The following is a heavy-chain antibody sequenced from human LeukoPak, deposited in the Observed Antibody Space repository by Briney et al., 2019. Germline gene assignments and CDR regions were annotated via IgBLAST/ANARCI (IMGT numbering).Heavy chain of an antibody. D-gene: IGHD4-17*01. V-gene: IGHV4-61*02. CDR2: IYTSGST. CDR3: ASLLGYGDYYFDY. CDR1: GGSISSGSYY. J-gene: IGHJ4*02. Sequence: SQTLSLTCTVSGGSISSGSYYWSWIRQPAGKGLEWIGRIYTSGSTNYNPSLKSRVTISVDTSKNQFSLKLSSVTAADTAVYYCASLLGYGDYYFDYWGQGTLVTVSS.